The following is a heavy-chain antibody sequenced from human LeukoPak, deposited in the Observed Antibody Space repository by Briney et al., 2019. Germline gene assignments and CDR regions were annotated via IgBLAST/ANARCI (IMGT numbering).Heavy chain of an antibody. CDR3: ARDLGIAARPTFFDY. Sequence: GGSLRLSCAASGFTFSSYGMHWVRQAPGKGLEWVAFIRYDGSNKYYADSVKGRFTISRDNSKNTLYLQMNSLRAEDTAVYYCARDLGIAARPTFFDYWGQGTLVTVSS. CDR1: GFTFSSYG. CDR2: IRYDGSNK. J-gene: IGHJ4*02. V-gene: IGHV3-30*02. D-gene: IGHD6-6*01.